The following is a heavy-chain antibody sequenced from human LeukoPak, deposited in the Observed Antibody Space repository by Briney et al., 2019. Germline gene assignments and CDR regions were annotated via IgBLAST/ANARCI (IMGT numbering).Heavy chain of an antibody. Sequence: GGSLRLSCAASGFTFSSYNMNWVRQAAGKGLEWISYITYSSNTISYADSVRGRFSVSRDNDKDAVYLQLNSLTDEDTAIYYCARDWGYGYSDQWGQGTLVTVSS. D-gene: IGHD4-11*01. CDR2: ITYSSNTI. J-gene: IGHJ4*02. V-gene: IGHV3-48*02. CDR3: ARDWGYGYSDQ. CDR1: GFTFSSYN.